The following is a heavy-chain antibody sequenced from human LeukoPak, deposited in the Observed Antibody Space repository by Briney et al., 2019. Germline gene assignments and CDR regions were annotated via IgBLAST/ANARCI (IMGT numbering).Heavy chain of an antibody. CDR3: ATDNYFDSSGYYSY. D-gene: IGHD3-22*01. J-gene: IGHJ4*02. Sequence: PGGSLRLSCAASGFSFSNAWMNWVRQAPGKGLEWVGRIKSKTDGGTTDYVAPVKGRFTISRDDSKNTLYLQMNSLKTEDTAVYYCATDNYFDSSGYYSYWGQGTLVTVSS. CDR2: IKSKTDGGTT. V-gene: IGHV3-15*07. CDR1: GFSFSNAW.